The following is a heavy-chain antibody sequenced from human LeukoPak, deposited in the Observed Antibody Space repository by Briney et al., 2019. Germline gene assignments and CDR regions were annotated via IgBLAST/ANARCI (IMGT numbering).Heavy chain of an antibody. D-gene: IGHD3-10*01. CDR2: ISGSGGST. CDR1: GFTFSSYA. Sequence: GGSLRLSCAASGFTFSSYAMSWVRQAPGKGLGWVSAISGSGGSTYYADSVKGRFTISRDNSKNTLYLQMNSLRAEDTAVYYCAKVPYGESETCYFDYWGQGTLVTVSS. V-gene: IGHV3-23*01. CDR3: AKVPYGESETCYFDY. J-gene: IGHJ4*02.